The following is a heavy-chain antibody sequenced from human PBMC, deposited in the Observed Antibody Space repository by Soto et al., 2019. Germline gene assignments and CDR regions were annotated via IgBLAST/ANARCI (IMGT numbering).Heavy chain of an antibody. CDR1: GFIIRNYE. CDR3: ARSGTILDY. V-gene: IGHV3-48*03. J-gene: IGHJ4*02. D-gene: IGHD6-25*01. Sequence: GGSLRLSCAASGFIIRNYEMNWVRQAPGKGLEWVSYINSGGSSMYYADSVKGRFIISRDNTKNPLYLQMNSLRAEDTAVYYCARSGTILDYWGQGTLVTVSS. CDR2: INSGGSSM.